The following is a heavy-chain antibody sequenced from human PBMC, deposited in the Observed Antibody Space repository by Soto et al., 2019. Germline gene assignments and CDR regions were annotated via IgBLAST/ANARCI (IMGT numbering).Heavy chain of an antibody. CDR3: AKSITMVRGFIINDAFDI. D-gene: IGHD3-10*01. V-gene: IGHV3-9*01. CDR2: ISWNSGSI. Sequence: EVQLVESGGGLVQPGRSLRLSCAASGFTFDDYAMHWVRQAPGKGLEWVSGISWNSGSIGYADSVKGRFTISRDNAKNSLYLQMNSLRAEDTALYYCAKSITMVRGFIINDAFDIWGQGTMVTVS. CDR1: GFTFDDYA. J-gene: IGHJ3*02.